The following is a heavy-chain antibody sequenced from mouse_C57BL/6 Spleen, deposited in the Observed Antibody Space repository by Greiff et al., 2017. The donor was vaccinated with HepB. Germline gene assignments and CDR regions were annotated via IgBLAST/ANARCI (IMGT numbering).Heavy chain of an antibody. D-gene: IGHD2-5*01. CDR2: INPNNGGT. CDR3: ARGGFYSNLDAMDY. V-gene: IGHV1-26*01. J-gene: IGHJ4*01. CDR1: GYTFTDYY. Sequence: EVQLQQSGPELVKPGASVKISCKASGYTFTDYYMNWVKQSHGKSLEWIGDINPNNGGTSYNQKFKGKATLTVDKSSSTAYMELRSLTSEDSAVYYCARGGFYSNLDAMDYWGQGTSVTVSS.